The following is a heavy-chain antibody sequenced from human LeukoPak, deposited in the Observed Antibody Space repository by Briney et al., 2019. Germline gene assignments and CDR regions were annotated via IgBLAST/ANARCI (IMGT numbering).Heavy chain of an antibody. CDR2: IRSKANSYAT. V-gene: IGHV3-73*01. CDR1: GFTFSSYS. Sequence: GRSLRLSCAASGFTFSSYSMNWVRQASGKGLEWVGRIRSKANSYATAYAASVKGRFTISRDDSKNTAYLQMNSLKTEDTAVYYCTTVTLDAFDIWGQGTMVTVSS. CDR3: TTVTLDAFDI. D-gene: IGHD4-17*01. J-gene: IGHJ3*02.